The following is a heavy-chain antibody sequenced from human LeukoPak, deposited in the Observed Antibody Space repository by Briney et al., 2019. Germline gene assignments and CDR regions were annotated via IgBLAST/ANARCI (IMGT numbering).Heavy chain of an antibody. CDR2: ISWNSGSI. D-gene: IGHD3-16*01. V-gene: IGHV3-9*01. CDR3: AKDRTYDYVLPAS. Sequence: GGSLRLSCAASGFTFSSYAMHWVRQAPGKGLEWVSGISWNSGSIGYADSVKGRFTISRDNAKNSLYLQMNSLRAEDTALYYCAKDRTYDYVLPASWGQGTLVTVSS. CDR1: GFTFSSYA. J-gene: IGHJ5*02.